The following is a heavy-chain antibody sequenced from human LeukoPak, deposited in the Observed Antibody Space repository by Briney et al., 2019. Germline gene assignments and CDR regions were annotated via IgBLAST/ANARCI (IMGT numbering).Heavy chain of an antibody. CDR1: GFTFSSYS. CDR3: ARAADTAMVQSSFDY. CDR2: ISSSSSYI. V-gene: IGHV3-21*01. J-gene: IGHJ4*02. Sequence: PGGSLRLSCAASGFTFSSYSMNWVRQAPGKGLEWVSPISSSSSYIYYADSVKGRFTISRDNAKNSLYLQMNSLRAEDTAVYYYARAADTAMVQSSFDYWGQGTLVTVSS. D-gene: IGHD5-18*01.